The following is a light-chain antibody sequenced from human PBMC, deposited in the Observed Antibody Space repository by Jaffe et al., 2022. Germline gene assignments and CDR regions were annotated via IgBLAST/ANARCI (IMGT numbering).Light chain of an antibody. Sequence: EIVMTQSPDILSVSPGDRATLSCRASQSITSHLAWYQHRPGQAPRLLIYDTSTRAPGTPARFTGSGSGTEFTLTISSLQSEDFAVYYCQQYNNWPPYTFGQGTKLEIK. J-gene: IGKJ2*01. CDR2: DTS. CDR3: QQYNNWPPYT. CDR1: QSITSH. V-gene: IGKV3-15*01.